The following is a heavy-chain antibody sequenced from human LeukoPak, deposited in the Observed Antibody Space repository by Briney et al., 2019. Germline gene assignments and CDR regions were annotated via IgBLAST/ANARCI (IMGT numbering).Heavy chain of an antibody. J-gene: IGHJ2*01. CDR1: GFTFSSYA. Sequence: GGSLRLSCAASGFTFSSYAMSWVRQAPGKGLEWVSTISGSGGRTDYADSVKGRFTLSKDNSKNTLFLQVNSLRADDTAVYYCAKFHSPGRVTHFYWYFDLWGRGTLVTVSS. CDR3: AKFHSPGRVTHFYWYFDL. D-gene: IGHD2-21*02. CDR2: ISGSGGRT. V-gene: IGHV3-23*01.